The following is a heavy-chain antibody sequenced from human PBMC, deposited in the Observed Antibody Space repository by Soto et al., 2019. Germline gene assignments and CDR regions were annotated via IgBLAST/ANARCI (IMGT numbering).Heavy chain of an antibody. CDR2: IWYDGSNK. J-gene: IGHJ3*02. CDR3: ARDSPIFNGDQDAFDI. Sequence: QVQLVESGGGVVQPGRSLRLSCAASGFTFSSYGMHWVRQAPGKGLEWVAVIWYDGSNKYYADSVKGRFNISRDNSKNTLYLQMNSLRAEDTAVYYCARDSPIFNGDQDAFDIWGQGTMVTVSS. CDR1: GFTFSSYG. V-gene: IGHV3-33*01. D-gene: IGHD4-17*01.